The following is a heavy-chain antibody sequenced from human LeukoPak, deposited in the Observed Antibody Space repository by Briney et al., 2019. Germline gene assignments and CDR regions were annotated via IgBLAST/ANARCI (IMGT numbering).Heavy chain of an antibody. J-gene: IGHJ4*02. Sequence: VASVKVSCKASGGTFSSYAISWVRQAPGQGLEWMGGIIPIFGTANYAQKFQGRVTITADESTSTAYMELSSLRSEDTAVYYCAKGLKVRSYGSDWYAALDYWGQGTLVTVSS. CDR1: GGTFSSYA. D-gene: IGHD6-19*01. V-gene: IGHV1-69*13. CDR2: IIPIFGTA. CDR3: AKGLKVRSYGSDWYAALDY.